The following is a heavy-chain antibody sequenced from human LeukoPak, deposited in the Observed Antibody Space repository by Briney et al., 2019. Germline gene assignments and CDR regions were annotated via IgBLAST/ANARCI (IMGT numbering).Heavy chain of an antibody. CDR3: AKDLYADSGGLDH. CDR2: IGASGDST. Sequence: GGSLRLSCAASGFTFSTYAMSWVRQAPGKGLEWVSSIGASGDSTYNADSVKGRFTVSRDKAKKTLYLQMNSLRAEDTAVYYCAKDLYADSGGLDHWGQGPLLPVPS. J-gene: IGHJ4*02. V-gene: IGHV3-23*01. D-gene: IGHD4-17*01. CDR1: GFTFSTYA.